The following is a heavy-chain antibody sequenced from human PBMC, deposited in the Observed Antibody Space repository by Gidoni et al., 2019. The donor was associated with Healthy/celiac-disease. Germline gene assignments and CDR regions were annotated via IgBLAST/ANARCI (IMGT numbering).Heavy chain of an antibody. D-gene: IGHD3-22*01. J-gene: IGHJ6*02. Sequence: QLQLQESGPGLVKPSETLSLTCTVSGGPISSSSYYWGWIRQPPGKGLEWIGSISYSGSTYYNPSLKSRVTISVDTSNNQFSLKLSSVTAADTAVYYCASLYDSSGYYFGADGMDVWGQGTTVTVSS. CDR3: ASLYDSSGYYFGADGMDV. CDR1: GGPISSSSYY. CDR2: ISYSGST. V-gene: IGHV4-39*07.